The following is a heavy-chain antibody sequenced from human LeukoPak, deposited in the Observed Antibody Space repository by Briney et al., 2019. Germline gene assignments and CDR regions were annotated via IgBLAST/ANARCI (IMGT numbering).Heavy chain of an antibody. Sequence: GGSLRLSCAASGFTFSSYSMNWVRQAPGKGLEWVSSISSSSSYIYYADSVKGRFTISRDNAKNSLYLQMNSLRAEDTAVYYCAKDRGYSGYDSLFDYWGQGTLVTVSS. CDR3: AKDRGYSGYDSLFDY. V-gene: IGHV3-21*01. CDR2: ISSSSSYI. J-gene: IGHJ4*02. CDR1: GFTFSSYS. D-gene: IGHD5-12*01.